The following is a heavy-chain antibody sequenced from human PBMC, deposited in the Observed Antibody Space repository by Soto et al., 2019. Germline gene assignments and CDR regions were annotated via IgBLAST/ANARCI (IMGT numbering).Heavy chain of an antibody. Sequence: QITLKESGPTLVKPTQTLTLTCTFSGFSLPTDRVGVGWIRQPPGKALEWLAVIYWDDTKTYRPSLKSRLTITKDTSKHPVALTMTDMDPVDTATYYCAHAYGGRSLYWGQGTLVTVSS. CDR3: AHAYGGRSLY. J-gene: IGHJ4*02. CDR2: IYWDDTK. V-gene: IGHV2-5*02. D-gene: IGHD1-26*01. CDR1: GFSLPTDRVG.